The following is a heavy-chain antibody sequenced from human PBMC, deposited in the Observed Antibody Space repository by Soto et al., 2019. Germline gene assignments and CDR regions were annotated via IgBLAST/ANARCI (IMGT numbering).Heavy chain of an antibody. J-gene: IGHJ5*02. CDR3: ARDGPTYYYESSGYKSWFDP. V-gene: IGHV1-18*04. D-gene: IGHD3-22*01. CDR1: GYTFTSYG. Sequence: QVQLVQSGAEVKKPGASVKVSCKASGYTFTSYGISWVRQAPGQGLEWMGWISVYNGNTKYAQKVQGRVTMTTDTSTSTAYMELRSLRSDDKAVYYCARDGPTYYYESSGYKSWFDPWGQGTLVTVSS. CDR2: ISVYNGNT.